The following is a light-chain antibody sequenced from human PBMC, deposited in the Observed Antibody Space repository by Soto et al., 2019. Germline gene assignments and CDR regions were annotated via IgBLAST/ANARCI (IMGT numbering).Light chain of an antibody. CDR1: QSISDR. CDR2: KAS. J-gene: IGKJ1*01. CDR3: QEYTPSFTWT. Sequence: DIQMAQSPSTLSASLGDRGTIPCRASQSISDRLAWYQQKTGRAPEVLVYKASTLESGVPSRFSGNGSWTEFTLTISSLQPDDFATYYCQEYTPSFTWTFGQGTKVDIK. V-gene: IGKV1-5*03.